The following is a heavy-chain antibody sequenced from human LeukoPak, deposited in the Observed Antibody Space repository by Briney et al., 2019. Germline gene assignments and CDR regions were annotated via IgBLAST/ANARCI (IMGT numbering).Heavy chain of an antibody. CDR2: IYYSGST. J-gene: IGHJ4*02. V-gene: IGHV4-30-4*02. D-gene: IGHD3-22*01. CDR3: ARDEPYDSSGYIDY. CDR1: GGSISSGDYY. Sequence: PSETLSLTCTVSGGSISSGDYYWSWIRQPPGKGLEWIGYIYYSGSTYYNPSLKSRVTISVDTSKNQFSLKLSSVTAADTAVYYCARDEPYDSSGYIDYWGQGTLVTVSS.